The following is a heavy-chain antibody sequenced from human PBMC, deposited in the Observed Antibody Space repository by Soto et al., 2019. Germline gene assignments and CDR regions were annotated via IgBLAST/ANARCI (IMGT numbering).Heavy chain of an antibody. V-gene: IGHV1-3*01. D-gene: IGHD2-2*01. CDR1: GYTFTTYS. J-gene: IGHJ6*02. CDR2: IHAGNGNT. CDR3: ARAVCSSTSAYNYYAYVMDV. Sequence: ASVKVSCKASGYTFTTYSMHWVRQAPGQRLEWMGWIHAGNGNTEHSQKFQGRVTITRDTSASTAYLELGSLRSEDTAVYYCARAVCSSTSAYNYYAYVMDVWGQGTGVTVSS.